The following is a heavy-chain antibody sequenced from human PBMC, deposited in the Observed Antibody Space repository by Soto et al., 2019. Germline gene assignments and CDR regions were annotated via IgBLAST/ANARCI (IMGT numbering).Heavy chain of an antibody. CDR3: ARHASGDYIWGSYRYYWFDP. V-gene: IGHV4-59*08. CDR1: GGSISSYY. D-gene: IGHD3-16*02. CDR2: IYYSGST. Sequence: SETLSLTCTVSGGSISSYYWSWIRQPPWKGLEWIGYIYYSGSTNYNPSLKSRVTISVDTSKNQFSLKLSSVTAADTAVYYCARHASGDYIWGSYRYYWFDPWGQGTLVTVSS. J-gene: IGHJ5*02.